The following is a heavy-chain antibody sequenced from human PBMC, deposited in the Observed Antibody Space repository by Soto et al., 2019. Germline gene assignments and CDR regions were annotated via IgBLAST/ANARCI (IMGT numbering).Heavy chain of an antibody. Sequence: PGGSLSLSCVASEFTFSSYEMNWVRQAPGKGLEWVSYISSSGTTIYYTDSVKGRFTISRDNAKKSLYLQMNSLRAEDTAVYYCVRFGGAAAGPGDYWGQGTLVTVSS. D-gene: IGHD6-13*01. CDR3: VRFGGAAAGPGDY. V-gene: IGHV3-48*03. J-gene: IGHJ4*02. CDR1: EFTFSSYE. CDR2: ISSSGTTI.